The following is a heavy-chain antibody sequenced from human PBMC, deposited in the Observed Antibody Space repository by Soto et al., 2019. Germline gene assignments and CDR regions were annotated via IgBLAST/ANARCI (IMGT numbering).Heavy chain of an antibody. V-gene: IGHV4-30-2*01. J-gene: IGHJ6*02. CDR1: GGSISSGGYS. Sequence: PSETLSLTCAVSGGSISSGGYSWSWIRQPPGKGLEWIGYIYHSGSTNYNPSLKSRVTISVDTSKNQFSLKLSSVTAADTAVYYCAREPTTVTNYYYYALDVWGQGTTVTVSS. D-gene: IGHD4-17*01. CDR2: IYHSGST. CDR3: AREPTTVTNYYYYALDV.